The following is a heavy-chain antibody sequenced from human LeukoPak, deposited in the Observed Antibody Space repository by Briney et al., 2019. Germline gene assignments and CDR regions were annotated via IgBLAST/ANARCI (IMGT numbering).Heavy chain of an antibody. CDR1: GFTFSSYA. CDR2: VSYDGSNK. Sequence: GGSLRLSCEASGFTFSSYAMHWVRQAPGKGLEWVAVVSYDGSNKYYADSVKGRFTISRDNSKNTLYLQMNSLRAEDTAVYYCAKGPGGDLWGVDYWGQGTLVTVSS. V-gene: IGHV3-30*04. J-gene: IGHJ4*02. D-gene: IGHD2-21*02. CDR3: AKGPGGDLWGVDY.